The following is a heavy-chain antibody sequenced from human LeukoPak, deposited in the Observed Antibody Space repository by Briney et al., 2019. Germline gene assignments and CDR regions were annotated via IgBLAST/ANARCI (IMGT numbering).Heavy chain of an antibody. D-gene: IGHD6-13*01. CDR3: AKEEGSSWTDYYYYYGMDV. CDR1: GFTFSSYA. Sequence: GGSLRLSCAASGFTFSSYAMSWVRQAPGKGLEWVSAISGSGGSTYYADSVKGRFTISRDNSKNTLYLQMNSLRAEDTAVYYCAKEEGSSWTDYYYYYGMDVWGQGTTVTVSS. V-gene: IGHV3-23*01. CDR2: ISGSGGST. J-gene: IGHJ6*02.